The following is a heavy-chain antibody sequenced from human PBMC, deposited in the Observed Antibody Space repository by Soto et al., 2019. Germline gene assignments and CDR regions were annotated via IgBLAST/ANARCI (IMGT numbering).Heavy chain of an antibody. D-gene: IGHD3-16*01. V-gene: IGHV3-33*01. CDR3: ARDGDVNTGFGKDY. CDR2: IWHDGGNK. J-gene: IGHJ4*02. CDR1: GSTFSSYG. Sequence: GGSLRLSCAASGSTFSSYGMHWVRQAPGKGLEWVAFIWHDGGNKFYAESVKGRFTTSRDNSKNTLYLQMTSLSAEDTAMYYCARDGDVNTGFGKDYWGQGALVTVSS.